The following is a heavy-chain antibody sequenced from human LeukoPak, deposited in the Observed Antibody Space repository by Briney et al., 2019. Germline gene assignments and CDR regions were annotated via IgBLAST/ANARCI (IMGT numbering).Heavy chain of an antibody. J-gene: IGHJ4*02. CDR1: GGSVSSSGYY. Sequence: PSETLSLTCTVSGGSVSSSGYYWSWIRQPPGKGLEWIGYIYHSGSTYYNPSLKSRVTISVDRSKNQFSLKLSSVTAADTAVYYCARVSITMVRGGPFDYWGQGTLVTVSS. D-gene: IGHD3-10*01. CDR3: ARVSITMVRGGPFDY. CDR2: IYHSGST. V-gene: IGHV4-30-2*01.